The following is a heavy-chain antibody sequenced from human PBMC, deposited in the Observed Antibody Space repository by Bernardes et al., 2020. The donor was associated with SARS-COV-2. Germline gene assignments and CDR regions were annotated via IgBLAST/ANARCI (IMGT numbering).Heavy chain of an antibody. CDR1: GYTFTSYG. Sequence: ASVKVSCKASGYTFTSYGISWVRQAPGQGLEWMGWISGDEGNTNYAHKFHGRVTMTTDTSTSTAHMELRGLRSDDTAVYYCARVVGYSYGGGWFDPWGQGTLVTVSS. J-gene: IGHJ5*02. CDR3: ARVVGYSYGGGWFDP. D-gene: IGHD5-12*01. V-gene: IGHV1-18*01. CDR2: ISGDEGNT.